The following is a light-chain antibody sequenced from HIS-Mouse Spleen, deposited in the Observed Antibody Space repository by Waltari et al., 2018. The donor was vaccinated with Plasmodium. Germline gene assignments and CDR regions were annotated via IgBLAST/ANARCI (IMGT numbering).Light chain of an antibody. V-gene: IGLV2-11*01. Sequence: QSALTQPRSVSGSPGQSVTISCTGTSSDVGGYNYVPWYQQHPGKPPKLMIYGVSKPPSGVPDRFSGSKSGNTASLTISGLQAEDEADYYCCSYAGSYTLVFGGGTKLTVL. CDR3: CSYAGSYTLV. CDR1: SSDVGGYNY. J-gene: IGLJ2*01. CDR2: GVS.